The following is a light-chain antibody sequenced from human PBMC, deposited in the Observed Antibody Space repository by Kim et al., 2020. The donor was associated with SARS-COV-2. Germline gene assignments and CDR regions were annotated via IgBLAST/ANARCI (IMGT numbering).Light chain of an antibody. CDR3: QSYDSSLSVYV. J-gene: IGLJ1*01. CDR1: SSNIGAGYD. Sequence: QQVTISCTGSSSNIGAGYDVHWYQHLPGTAPKLLIYGNTNRPSGVPDRFSASKSGTSASLAITGLQAEDEADYYCQSYDSSLSVYVFGTGTKVTVL. V-gene: IGLV1-40*01. CDR2: GNT.